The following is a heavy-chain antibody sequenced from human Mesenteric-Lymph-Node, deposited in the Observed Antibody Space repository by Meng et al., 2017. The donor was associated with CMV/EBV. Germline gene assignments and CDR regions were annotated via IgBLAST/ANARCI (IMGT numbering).Heavy chain of an antibody. Sequence: SETLSLTCTVPGGPVSSGSYYWSWIRQPPGKGLEWIGYIYYSGSTSYNPSLKSRVTISVDTSKNQFSLKLSSVTAADTAVYYCARDLTDYDSSGYYYYYYGMDVWGQGTTVTVSS. CDR2: IYYSGST. CDR1: GGPVSSGSYY. J-gene: IGHJ6*02. CDR3: ARDLTDYDSSGYYYYYYGMDV. V-gene: IGHV4-61*01. D-gene: IGHD3-22*01.